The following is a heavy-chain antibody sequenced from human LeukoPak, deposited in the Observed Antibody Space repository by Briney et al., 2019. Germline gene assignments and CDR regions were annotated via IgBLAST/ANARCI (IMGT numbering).Heavy chain of an antibody. CDR1: GGSISSYY. D-gene: IGHD6-13*01. CDR2: IYYSGST. J-gene: IGHJ4*02. Sequence: SETLSLTCTVSGGSISSYYWSWIRQPPGKGLEWIGYIYYSGSTNYNPSLKSRVTISVDTSKNQFSLKLSSVTAADTAVYYCAGLIAGAYYFDYWGQGTLVTVSS. CDR3: AGLIAGAYYFDY. V-gene: IGHV4-59*08.